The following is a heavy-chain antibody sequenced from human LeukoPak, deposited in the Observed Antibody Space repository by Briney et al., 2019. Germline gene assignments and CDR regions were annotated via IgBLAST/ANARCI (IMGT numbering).Heavy chain of an antibody. CDR2: IYTGGNT. V-gene: IGHV3-53*01. Sequence: GGSLRLSCAASGFTVYSNYLSWVRQAPGKGLEWVSTIYTGGNTYYAASVKGRFIISRDFSKNTVFLHMNSLRAEDTAMYYCAREASIGYCSSTSCYRCNWFDPWGQGTLVTVSS. CDR3: AREASIGYCSSTSCYRCNWFDP. CDR1: GFTVYSNY. D-gene: IGHD2-2*01. J-gene: IGHJ5*02.